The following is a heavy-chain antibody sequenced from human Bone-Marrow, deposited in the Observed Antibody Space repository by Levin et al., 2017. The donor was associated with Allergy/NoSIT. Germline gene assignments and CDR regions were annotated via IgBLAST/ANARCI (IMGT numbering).Heavy chain of an antibody. Sequence: GESLKISCVASGFTFSDYWMNWVRQSPGKGLEWVANINGDGDKKYYVDAVKGRFTISRDNAKNSLDLQLNSLRVEDSAVYYCVRDQRRADSQDNLFDPWGQGTLVAVSS. V-gene: IGHV3-7*04. CDR3: VRDQRRADSQDNLFDP. CDR1: GFTFSDYW. CDR2: INGDGDKK. D-gene: IGHD2-15*01. J-gene: IGHJ5*02.